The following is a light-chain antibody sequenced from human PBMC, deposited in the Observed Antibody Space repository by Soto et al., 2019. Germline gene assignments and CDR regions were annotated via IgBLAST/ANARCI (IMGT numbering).Light chain of an antibody. CDR1: QNIRSY. Sequence: IVLTHSPATLSLSPWEIATLSCRAGQNIRSYLAWYQQKSGQAPRLLIHDASNRAPGTPARFSGSGSGTDFTLTISSLEPEDSAVYYCQQRYNWLTFGGGTNVDIK. CDR2: DAS. J-gene: IGKJ4*01. CDR3: QQRYNWLT. V-gene: IGKV3-11*01.